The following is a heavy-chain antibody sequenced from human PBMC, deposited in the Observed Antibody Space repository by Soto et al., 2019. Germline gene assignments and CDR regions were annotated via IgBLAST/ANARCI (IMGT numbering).Heavy chain of an antibody. D-gene: IGHD3-10*01. CDR2: IYYSGST. V-gene: IGHV4-59*01. CDR1: GGSISSYY. J-gene: IGHJ6*02. Sequence: SETLSLTCTVSGGSISSYYWSWIRQPPGKGLEWIGYIYYSGSTNYNPSLKSRVTISVDTSKNQFSLKLSSVTAADTAVYYCARVGYYYGSGSSMGGMDVWGQGTTVTVSS. CDR3: ARVGYYYGSGSSMGGMDV.